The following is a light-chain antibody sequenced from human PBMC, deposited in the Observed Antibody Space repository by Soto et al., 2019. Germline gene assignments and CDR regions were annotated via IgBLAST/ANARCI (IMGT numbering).Light chain of an antibody. V-gene: IGKV3-20*01. CDR1: QSVRSSI. CDR2: GAS. Sequence: EIVLTQSPGTLSLSPGERATLSCRASQSVRSSILAWYQQKPGQAPSLLIYGASSRATGIPDRFSGSGSGTDFTLTISRLEPEDFAVYYCQKYDSSLLTFGGGTKVEIK. CDR3: QKYDSSLLT. J-gene: IGKJ4*01.